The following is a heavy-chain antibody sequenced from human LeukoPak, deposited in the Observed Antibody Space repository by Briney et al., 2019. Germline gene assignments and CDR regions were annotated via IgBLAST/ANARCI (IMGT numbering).Heavy chain of an antibody. V-gene: IGHV3-48*01. J-gene: IGHJ4*02. D-gene: IGHD6-19*01. Sequence: GGSLRLSCAASGFTFSSYSMNWVRQAPGKGLEWVSYISSSSSTIYYADSVKGRFTISRDNAKNSLYLQMNSLRSDDTAVYYCATTPLPDSSGWYQRPYDYWGQGTLVTVSS. CDR2: ISSSSSTI. CDR1: GFTFSSYS. CDR3: ATTPLPDSSGWYQRPYDY.